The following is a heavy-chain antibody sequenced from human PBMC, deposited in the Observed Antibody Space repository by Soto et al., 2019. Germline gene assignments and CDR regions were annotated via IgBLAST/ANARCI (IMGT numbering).Heavy chain of an antibody. CDR1: GYTFINYY. CDR3: ARDLAAGDL. Sequence: QEQLVQSGAEVKEPGASVKVSCKASGYTFINYYIHWVRQAPGQGLELMAIINPMGGSTNYAQEFQGSVTLTSDTSTSTVYMELSRLRFEDTALFYCARDLAAGDLWGQGTLVTVSS. J-gene: IGHJ5*02. V-gene: IGHV1-46*01. CDR2: INPMGGST. D-gene: IGHD6-13*01.